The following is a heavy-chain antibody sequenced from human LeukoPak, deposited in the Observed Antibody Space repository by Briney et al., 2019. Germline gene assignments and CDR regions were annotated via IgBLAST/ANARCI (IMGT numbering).Heavy chain of an antibody. D-gene: IGHD2-21*02. CDR2: ISGSGGST. CDR1: GITFSSYA. Sequence: GGSLRLSCAASGITFSSYAMSWVRQAPGKGLEWVSAISGSGGSTYYADSVKGRFTISRDNSKNTLYLQMNSLRAEDTAVYYCAKDHCGGDCYVPGYWGQGTLVTVSS. J-gene: IGHJ4*02. CDR3: AKDHCGGDCYVPGY. V-gene: IGHV3-23*01.